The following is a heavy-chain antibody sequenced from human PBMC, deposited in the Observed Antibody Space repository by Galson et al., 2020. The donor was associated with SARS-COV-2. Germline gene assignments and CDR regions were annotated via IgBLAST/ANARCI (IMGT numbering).Heavy chain of an antibody. V-gene: IGHV1-24*01. CDR3: ATGPGIAAAGSRWFDP. J-gene: IGHJ5*02. D-gene: IGHD6-13*01. CDR2: FDPEDGET. CDR1: GYTLTELF. Sequence: ASVTVSCKVSGYTLTELFMHWVRQAPGKGLEWMGGFDPEDGETIYAQKFQGRVTMTEDTSTDTAYMELSSLRSEDTAVYYCATGPGIAAAGSRWFDPWGQGTLVTVSS.